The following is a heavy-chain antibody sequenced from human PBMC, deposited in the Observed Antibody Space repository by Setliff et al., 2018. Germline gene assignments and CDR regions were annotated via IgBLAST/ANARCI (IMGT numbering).Heavy chain of an antibody. D-gene: IGHD2-21*01. CDR2: IIPILGIA. Sequence: ASVKVSCKASGGTFSSYAISWVRQAPGQGLEWMGGIIPILGIANYAQKFQGRVTITTDESTSTAYMELSSLRSEDTAVYYCARGDFDSYFPLNAFDIWGQGTMVTVSS. CDR1: GGTFSSYA. V-gene: IGHV1-69*10. J-gene: IGHJ3*02. CDR3: ARGDFDSYFPLNAFDI.